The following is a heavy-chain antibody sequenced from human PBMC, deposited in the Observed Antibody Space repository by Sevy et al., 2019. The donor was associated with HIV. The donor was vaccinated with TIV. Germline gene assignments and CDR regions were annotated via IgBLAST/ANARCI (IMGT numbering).Heavy chain of an antibody. J-gene: IGHJ5*02. CDR2: FDPEDGET. D-gene: IGHD2-2*01. CDR3: ATDPYCISTSCYRFP. V-gene: IGHV1-24*01. CDR1: GYTLTELS. Sequence: ASVKVSCKVSGYTLTELSMHWVRQAPGKGLEWMGGFDPEDGETIYEQKFQGRVTMTEDTSTDTAYMELSSLRSEDTAVYYCATDPYCISTSCYRFPWGQGTLVTVSS.